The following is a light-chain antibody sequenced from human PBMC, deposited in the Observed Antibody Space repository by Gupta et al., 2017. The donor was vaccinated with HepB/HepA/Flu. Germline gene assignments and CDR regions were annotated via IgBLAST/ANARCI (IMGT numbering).Light chain of an antibody. Sequence: SYELTQPLPVSVDLGQTARIPWGGNNIGSKNVDWYQQKPGQAPVLVIYRDSNRPSEVPERFSGSNSGNTATLTISRAQAGDEADYYCQVWDITAAHVVFGGGTNLTVL. CDR1: NIGSKN. J-gene: IGLJ2*01. CDR2: RDS. V-gene: IGLV3-9*01. CDR3: QVWDITAAHVV.